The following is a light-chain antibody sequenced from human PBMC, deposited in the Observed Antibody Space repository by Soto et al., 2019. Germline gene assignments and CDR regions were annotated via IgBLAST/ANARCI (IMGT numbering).Light chain of an antibody. J-gene: IGKJ1*01. V-gene: IGKV3-20*01. CDR1: QSVGGSY. Sequence: EIVLTQSPGTLSLSPGERATLSCRASQSVGGSYLAWFKQKPGQAPRLLIYVACTRATGVPDRFSGSGSATDFSLTINGLEPKHFALYYGQHYGSSPWTFGQGTKVEIK. CDR2: VAC. CDR3: QHYGSSPWT.